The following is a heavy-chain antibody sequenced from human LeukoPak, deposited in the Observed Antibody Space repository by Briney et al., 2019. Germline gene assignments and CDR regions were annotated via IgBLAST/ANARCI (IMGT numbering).Heavy chain of an antibody. CDR2: IKSKTDGGTT. V-gene: IGHV3-15*01. J-gene: IGHJ4*02. D-gene: IGHD7-27*01. CDR3: TTGNWGSFSY. CDR1: GFTFSNAW. Sequence: TTGGSLRLSCAASGFTFSNAWMNWVRQAPGKGLEWVGRIKSKTDGGTTDYAAPVKGRFTISRDDSKHTLYLLVSSLKTEDTAVYYCTTGNWGSFSYWGQGARVTVSS.